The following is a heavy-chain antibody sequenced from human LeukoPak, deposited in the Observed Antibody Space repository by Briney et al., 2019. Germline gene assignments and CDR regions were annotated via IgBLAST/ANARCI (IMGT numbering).Heavy chain of an antibody. V-gene: IGHV3-74*01. CDR1: GFIFSDYW. Sequence: SGGSLSLSCAASGFIFSDYWMHWVRQAPGKGLVWVSRINTDGGFTRYADSVQGRFIISRDTAKNTLFLQMNSLRAEDTAVYYCAREAKVGGALQYSGQGILVTVSS. CDR3: AREAKVGGALQY. J-gene: IGHJ4*02. D-gene: IGHD1-26*01. CDR2: INTDGGFT.